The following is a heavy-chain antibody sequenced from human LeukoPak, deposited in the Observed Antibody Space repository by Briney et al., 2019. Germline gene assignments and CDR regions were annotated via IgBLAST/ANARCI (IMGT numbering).Heavy chain of an antibody. CDR3: ARDLLTNYYDSSGYEGY. D-gene: IGHD3-22*01. J-gene: IGHJ4*02. CDR1: GYTFTSYD. CDR2: MNPNSGNT. V-gene: IGHV1-8*01. Sequence: ASVKVSCKASGYTFTSYDINWVRQATGQGLEWMGWMNPNSGNTGYVQKFQGRVTMTRNTSISTAYMELSSLRSEDTAVYYCARDLLTNYYDSSGYEGYWGQGTLVTVSS.